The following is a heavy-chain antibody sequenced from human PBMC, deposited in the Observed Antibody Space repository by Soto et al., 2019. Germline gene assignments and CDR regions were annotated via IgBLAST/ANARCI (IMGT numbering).Heavy chain of an antibody. V-gene: IGHV3-74*01. CDR1: GFTFSSYW. CDR2: INGDGSST. Sequence: GGSLRLSCAASGFTFSSYWMHWVRQAPGKGLVWVSRINGDGSSTTHADSVRGRFTISRDNTKNTLYLQMNRLRAEDTAVYYCTRDAYYDFWSGYSAYYYYYMDVWGKGTTVTVSS. D-gene: IGHD3-3*01. J-gene: IGHJ6*03. CDR3: TRDAYYDFWSGYSAYYYYYMDV.